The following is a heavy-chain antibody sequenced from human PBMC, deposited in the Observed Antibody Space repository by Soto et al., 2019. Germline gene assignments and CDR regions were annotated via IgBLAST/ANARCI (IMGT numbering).Heavy chain of an antibody. J-gene: IGHJ4*02. V-gene: IGHV1-3*01. CDR3: ARDYDSSGYPRYYFEY. CDR1: GYTFTSYA. D-gene: IGHD3-22*01. CDR2: INDGNGNT. Sequence: ASVLVSCTASGYTFTSYAMHWVRQSPGQRLEWMGWINDGNGNTKYSQKFKGRVTITRDTSASTAYMELSSMRSEDTAVYYCARDYDSSGYPRYYFEYWGQGTLVTVSS.